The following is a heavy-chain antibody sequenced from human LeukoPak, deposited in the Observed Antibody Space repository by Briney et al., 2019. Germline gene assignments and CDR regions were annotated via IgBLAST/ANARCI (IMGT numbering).Heavy chain of an antibody. Sequence: ASVKVSCKASGYTFTSYGISWVRQAPGQGLEWMGWISAYNGNTNYAQKLQGRVTMTTDTSTSTAYMELRSLRSDDTAVYYCARDGSGSYYVSQRTGDYWGQGTLVTVSS. CDR2: ISAYNGNT. D-gene: IGHD1-26*01. CDR3: ARDGSGSYYVSQRTGDY. J-gene: IGHJ4*02. CDR1: GYTFTSYG. V-gene: IGHV1-18*01.